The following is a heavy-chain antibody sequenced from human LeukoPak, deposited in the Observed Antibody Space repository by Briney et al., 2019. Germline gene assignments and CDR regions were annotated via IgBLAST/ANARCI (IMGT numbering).Heavy chain of an antibody. V-gene: IGHV3-9*01. J-gene: IGHJ4*02. D-gene: IGHD5-12*01. Sequence: GGPLRLSCAASGFTFDDYAMHWVRQAPGKGLEWVSGISWNSGSIGYADSVKGRFTISRDNAKNSLYLQMNSLRAEDTALYYCAKDARRTSSGYDYWGQGTLVTVSS. CDR2: ISWNSGSI. CDR1: GFTFDDYA. CDR3: AKDARRTSSGYDY.